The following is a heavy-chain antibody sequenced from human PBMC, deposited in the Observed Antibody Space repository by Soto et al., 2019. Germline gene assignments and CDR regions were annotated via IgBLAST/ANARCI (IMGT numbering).Heavy chain of an antibody. J-gene: IGHJ4*02. CDR3: ARAPVGATHDY. D-gene: IGHD1-26*01. V-gene: IGHV4-30-4*01. CDR2: IYYSGST. CDR1: GGSISSGDYY. Sequence: SETLSLTCTVSGGSISSGDYYWSWIRQPPGKGLEWIGYIYYSGSTYYNPSLKSRVTISVDTSKNQFSLKLSSVTAADTAVYYCARAPVGATHDYWGQGTLVTVSS.